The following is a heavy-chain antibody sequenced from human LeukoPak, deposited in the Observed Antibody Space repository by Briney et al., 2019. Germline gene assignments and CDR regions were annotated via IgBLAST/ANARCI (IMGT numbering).Heavy chain of an antibody. CDR2: ISSSSSYI. D-gene: IGHD3-22*01. V-gene: IGHV3-21*04. CDR1: GFSFSSYS. CDR3: AKVIAYSFYYDSSGLRDY. J-gene: IGHJ4*02. Sequence: GGSLRLSCAASGFSFSSYSMNWVRQAPGKGLEWVSSISSSSSYIYYVDSVKGRFTISRDNSKKTLYLQMNSLRAEDTAVYYCAKVIAYSFYYDSSGLRDYWGQGTLVTVSS.